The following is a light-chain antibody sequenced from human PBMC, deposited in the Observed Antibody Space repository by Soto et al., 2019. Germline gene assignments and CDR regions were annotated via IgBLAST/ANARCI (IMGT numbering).Light chain of an antibody. V-gene: IGLV2-14*01. CDR2: EVS. Sequence: QSALTQHASVSGSPGQSITISCAGTSSDVGGYNYVSWYQHHPGKAPKLMIYEVSNRPSGVSNRFSGSKSGNTASLTISGLQAEDEADYYCTSKTSSTYVVFGGGTKLTVL. CDR3: TSKTSSTYVV. CDR1: SSDVGGYNY. J-gene: IGLJ2*01.